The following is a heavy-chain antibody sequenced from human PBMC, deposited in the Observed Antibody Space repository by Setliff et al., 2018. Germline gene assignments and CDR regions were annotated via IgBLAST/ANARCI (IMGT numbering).Heavy chain of an antibody. Sequence: SETLSLTCAVYGGSFSGYYWSWIRQPPGKGLEWIGEINHSGSTNYNPSLKSRVTISVDTSKNQFSLKLSSVTAADTAVYYCARGKSNGCYPWGQGTLVTVSS. CDR2: INHSGST. CDR1: GGSFSGYY. V-gene: IGHV4-34*01. J-gene: IGHJ5*02. D-gene: IGHD6-19*01. CDR3: ARGKSNGCYP.